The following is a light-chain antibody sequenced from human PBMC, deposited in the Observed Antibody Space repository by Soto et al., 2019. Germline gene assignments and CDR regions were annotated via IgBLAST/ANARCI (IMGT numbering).Light chain of an antibody. CDR2: LNSDGSH. CDR3: QTWGTGMSWV. V-gene: IGLV4-69*01. J-gene: IGLJ3*02. Sequence: QSVLTQSPSASASLGASVKLTCTLSSGHSSYAIAWHQQQPEKGPRYLMKLNSDGSHSKGDGIPDRFSGSSSGAERYLTISSLQSDDEADYYCQTWGTGMSWVFGGGTKLTVL. CDR1: SGHSSYA.